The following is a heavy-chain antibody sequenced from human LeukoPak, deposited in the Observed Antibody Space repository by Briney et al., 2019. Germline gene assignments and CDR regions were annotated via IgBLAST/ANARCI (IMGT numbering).Heavy chain of an antibody. Sequence: GGSLRLSCAASGFTFNTYSMNWVRQAPGKGLERVSYISSSSATIYYADSVKGRFTTSRDNAKNSLYLQMDSLRAEDTAVYYCARGYLIVATRGYYYSYMDVWGKGTTVTVSS. V-gene: IGHV3-48*01. J-gene: IGHJ6*03. CDR2: ISSSSATI. D-gene: IGHD5-12*01. CDR1: GFTFNTYS. CDR3: ARGYLIVATRGYYYSYMDV.